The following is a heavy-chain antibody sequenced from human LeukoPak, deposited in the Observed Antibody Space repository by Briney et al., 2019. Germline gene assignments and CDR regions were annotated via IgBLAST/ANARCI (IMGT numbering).Heavy chain of an antibody. Sequence: GGSLTLSCTASGFTFGDYAMSWFRQAPGKGLEWVGFLRSKAYGGTTEYAASVKGRFTISRDDSKSIAYLQMNSLKTEDTAVYYCTREGSAWDIVTTLRGAGGFDYWGQGTLVTVSS. CDR1: GFTFGDYA. CDR2: LRSKAYGGTT. D-gene: IGHD5-12*01. V-gene: IGHV3-49*03. CDR3: TREGSAWDIVTTLRGAGGFDY. J-gene: IGHJ4*02.